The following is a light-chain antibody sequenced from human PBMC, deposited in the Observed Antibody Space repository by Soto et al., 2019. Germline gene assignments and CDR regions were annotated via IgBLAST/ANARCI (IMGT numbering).Light chain of an antibody. J-gene: IGKJ5*01. CDR1: QSISSY. CDR3: QQSYSTLIT. Sequence: IHMTQSPSSLSASVGDRVAITVLASQSISSYLNWYQQKPGKAPKLLIYAASSLQSGVPSRFSGSGSGTDFTLTISSLQPEDFATYYCQQSYSTLITFGQGTRLEIK. V-gene: IGKV1-39*01. CDR2: AAS.